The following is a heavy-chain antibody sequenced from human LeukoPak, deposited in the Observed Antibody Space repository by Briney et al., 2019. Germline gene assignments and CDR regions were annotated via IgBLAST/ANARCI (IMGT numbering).Heavy chain of an antibody. D-gene: IGHD3-22*01. CDR2: IHYSGST. CDR3: ARTTYYYDSSGYYYPLYFDY. Sequence: SETLSLTCTVSGDSVSRGPYYWTWIRQPPGKGPEWIGYIHYSGSTNYNPSLKSRVTMSVDTSKNQFSLKLSSVTAADTAVYYCARTTYYYDSSGYYYPLYFDYWGQGTLVTVSS. J-gene: IGHJ4*02. V-gene: IGHV4-61*01. CDR1: GDSVSRGPYY.